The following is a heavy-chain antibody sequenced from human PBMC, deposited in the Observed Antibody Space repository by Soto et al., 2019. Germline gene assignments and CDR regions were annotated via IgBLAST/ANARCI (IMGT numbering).Heavy chain of an antibody. CDR2: ISYDGSNK. CDR1: GFTFSSYA. Sequence: GGSLRLSCAASGFTFSSYAMHWVRQAPGKGLEWVAVISYDGSNKYYADSVKGRFTISRDNSKNTLYLQMNSLRAEDTAVYYCAREGGGQSIAARPFVTYYYYGMDVWGQGTTVTVSS. CDR3: AREGGGQSIAARPFVTYYYYGMDV. J-gene: IGHJ6*02. V-gene: IGHV3-30-3*01. D-gene: IGHD6-6*01.